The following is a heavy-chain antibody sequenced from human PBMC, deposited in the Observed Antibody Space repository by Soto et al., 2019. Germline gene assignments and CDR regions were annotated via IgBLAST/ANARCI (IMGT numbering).Heavy chain of an antibody. V-gene: IGHV3-23*01. CDR3: ARDIKHYYGSGSYYIHYYYYYMDV. CDR1: GFTFSSYA. Sequence: GGSLRLSCAASGFTFSSYAMSWVRQAPGKGLEWVSVISGGGDNTYYADAVKGRFTISRDNAQTTLYLQMNSLRAEDTAVYYCARDIKHYYGSGSYYIHYYYYYMDVWGKGTTVTVSS. D-gene: IGHD3-10*01. J-gene: IGHJ6*03. CDR2: ISGGGDNT.